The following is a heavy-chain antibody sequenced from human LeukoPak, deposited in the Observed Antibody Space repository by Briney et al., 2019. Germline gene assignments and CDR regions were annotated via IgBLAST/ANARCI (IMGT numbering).Heavy chain of an antibody. CDR3: ARVGYSYVFFDY. Sequence: GGSLRLSCAASGFTVSSNYMSWVRQAQGKGLEWVSVIYSGGSTYYADSVKGRFTISRDSSKTTLYLQMNSLRAEDTAVYYCARVGYSYVFFDYWGQGTLVTVSS. CDR1: GFTVSSNY. D-gene: IGHD5-18*01. V-gene: IGHV3-53*01. CDR2: IYSGGST. J-gene: IGHJ4*02.